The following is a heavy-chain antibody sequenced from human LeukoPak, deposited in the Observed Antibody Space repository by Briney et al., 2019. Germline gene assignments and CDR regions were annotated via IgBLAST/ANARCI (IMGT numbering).Heavy chain of an antibody. J-gene: IGHJ5*02. CDR2: INHSGST. Sequence: SETLSLTCAVYGGSFSGYYWSWIRQPPGKGLEWIGEINHSGSTNYNPSLKSRVTISVDTSKNQFSLKLSSVTAADTAVYYCARRFFSVYWFDPWGQGTLVTISS. CDR3: ARRFFSVYWFDP. CDR1: GGSFSGYY. V-gene: IGHV4-34*01. D-gene: IGHD5-24*01.